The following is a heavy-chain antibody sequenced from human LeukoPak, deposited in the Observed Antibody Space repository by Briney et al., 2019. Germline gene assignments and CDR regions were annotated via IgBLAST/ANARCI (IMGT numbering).Heavy chain of an antibody. Sequence: SETLPLTCTVSGGSISGYYWTWIRLPPGKGLEWVGLISYSGVTKYNSSLQSRVTMSLDASNSQLSLKLSSVTAAVTAIYYCARTPIHYYDSGKPWWTGFDIWGQGAMVTVSS. CDR1: GGSISGYY. J-gene: IGHJ3*02. V-gene: IGHV4-59*01. CDR2: ISYSGVT. D-gene: IGHD3-10*01. CDR3: ARTPIHYYDSGKPWWTGFDI.